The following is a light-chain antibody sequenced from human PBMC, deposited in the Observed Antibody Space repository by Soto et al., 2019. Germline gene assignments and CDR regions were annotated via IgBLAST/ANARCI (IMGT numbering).Light chain of an antibody. CDR3: QQYGSAPAWT. CDR1: QSISSSY. CDR2: GAS. Sequence: EIVLTQSPGTLSLSPGERSTLSCRASQSISSSYLAWYQQKPGQAPRLLIYGASKRATGIPDRLSGSGSGTDFTLTISRLESEDLAVYYCQQYGSAPAWTFGRGTKVEIK. J-gene: IGKJ1*01. V-gene: IGKV3-20*01.